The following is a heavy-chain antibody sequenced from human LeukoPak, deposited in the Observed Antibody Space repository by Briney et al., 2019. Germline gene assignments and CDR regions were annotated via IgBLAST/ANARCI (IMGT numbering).Heavy chain of an antibody. J-gene: IGHJ5*02. V-gene: IGHV6-1*01. CDR1: GDSFSSNSVT. D-gene: IGHD2-2*01. CDR2: TYYRSTWYN. CDR3: ARRLTQYDCFDP. Sequence: SQTLSLTCAISGDSFSSNSVTWNWIRQSPSRGLEWLGRTYYRSTWYNDYAVSVRGRITVNPDTSKNQFSLHLDSVTPEDTAVYYCARRLTQYDCFDPWGQGILVTVSS.